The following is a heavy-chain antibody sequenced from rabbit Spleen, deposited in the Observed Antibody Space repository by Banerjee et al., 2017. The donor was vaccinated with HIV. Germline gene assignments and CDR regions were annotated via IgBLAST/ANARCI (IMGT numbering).Heavy chain of an antibody. Sequence: QQLVESGGGLVKPGASLTLTCKASGIDFSRVYDMCWVRLAPGKGLEWIGCIFTGNVKTYYASWAKGRFTISKTSSTTVTLQMTSLTVADTATYFCARDAGSGWNLNLWGPGTLVTVS. D-gene: IGHD8-1*01. CDR3: ARDAGSGWNLNL. CDR1: GIDFSRVYD. V-gene: IGHV1S40*01. J-gene: IGHJ4*01. CDR2: IFTGNVKT.